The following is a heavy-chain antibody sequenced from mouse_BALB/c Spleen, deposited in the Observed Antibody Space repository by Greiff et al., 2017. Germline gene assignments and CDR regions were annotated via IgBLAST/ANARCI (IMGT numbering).Heavy chain of an antibody. CDR2: INPGSGGT. V-gene: IGHV1-54*01. D-gene: IGHD2-4*01. J-gene: IGHJ4*01. CDR3: ARSTMIYYAMDY. CDR1: GYAFTNYL. Sequence: VQLQQSGAELVRPGTSVKVSCKASGYAFTNYLIEWVKQRPGQGLEWIGVINPGSGGTNYNEKFKGKATLTADKSSSTAYMQLSSLTSDDSAVCFCARSTMIYYAMDYWGQGTSVTVSS.